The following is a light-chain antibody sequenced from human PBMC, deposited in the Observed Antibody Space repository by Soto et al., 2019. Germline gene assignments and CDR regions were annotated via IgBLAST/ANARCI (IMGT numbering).Light chain of an antibody. V-gene: IGKV4-1*01. J-gene: IGKJ4*01. CDR2: WAS. CDR1: QSVLSSSNNKNY. Sequence: DIVMTQSPDSLAVSLGERATINCKSSQSVLSSSNNKNYLAWYQQKPGQPPKLLIYWASTRESGVPDRFSGSGSGTDFTLTISSLQAEDVAVYYCQQYFDTPTFGGVTKVEVK. CDR3: QQYFDTPT.